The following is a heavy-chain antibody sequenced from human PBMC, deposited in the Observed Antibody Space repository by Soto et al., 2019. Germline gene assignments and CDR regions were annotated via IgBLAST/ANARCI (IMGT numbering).Heavy chain of an antibody. D-gene: IGHD2-15*01. CDR1: GGSINSGNYY. CDR2: IYYTGTT. CDR3: ARDGWQGVDV. Sequence: PSETLSLTCTVSGGSINSGNYYWSWIRQPPGKGLEWIGYIYYTGTTYYNPSLKSRVTISIDTSKNQFSLKLSSVTAADTAVYYCARDGWQGVDVWGQGTTVTVSS. V-gene: IGHV4-30-4*01. J-gene: IGHJ6*02.